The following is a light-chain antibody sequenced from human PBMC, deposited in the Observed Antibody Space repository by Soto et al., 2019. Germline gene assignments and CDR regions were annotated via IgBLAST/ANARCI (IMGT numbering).Light chain of an antibody. CDR1: QSVSSN. Sequence: EKVMTQSPATLSVSPGERATLSCRASQSVSSNLAWYQQKPGQAPMLLIYGASTRATGIPARFSGSGSGTEFTLTISSLQSEDFAVYYCQQYNNWPWTFGQGTKVEIK. J-gene: IGKJ1*01. V-gene: IGKV3-15*01. CDR2: GAS. CDR3: QQYNNWPWT.